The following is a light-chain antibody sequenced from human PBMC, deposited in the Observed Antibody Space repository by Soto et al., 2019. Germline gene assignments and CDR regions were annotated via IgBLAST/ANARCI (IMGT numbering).Light chain of an antibody. CDR3: QQYGSSRT. J-gene: IGKJ1*01. Sequence: EIVLTQSPGTLSLSPGERATLSCRASQSVSSSYLAWYQQKPGQAPRLLIYGASSRATGIPDRFSGSGSGTDFTLTISGLEPEDLAVYYCQQYGSSRTFGQGTKVEIK. CDR1: QSVSSSY. CDR2: GAS. V-gene: IGKV3-20*01.